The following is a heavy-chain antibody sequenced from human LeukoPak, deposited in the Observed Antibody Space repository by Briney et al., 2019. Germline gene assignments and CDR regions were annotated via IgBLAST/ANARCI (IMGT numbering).Heavy chain of an antibody. CDR1: GYTFTSYY. J-gene: IGHJ4*02. D-gene: IGHD1-26*01. V-gene: IGHV1-46*01. CDR2: INPSGGST. Sequence: ASVKVSCKASGYTFTSYYMHWVRQAPGQGLEWMGIINPSGGSTSYAQKFQGRVTMTRDTSTSTVYMELSSLRSEDTAVYYCARSRSGYIGVPYYFDYWGQGTLVTVSS. CDR3: ARSRSGYIGVPYYFDY.